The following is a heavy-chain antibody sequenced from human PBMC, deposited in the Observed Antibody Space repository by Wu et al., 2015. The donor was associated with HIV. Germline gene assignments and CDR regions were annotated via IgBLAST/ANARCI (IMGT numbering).Heavy chain of an antibody. CDR2: TNLNTGGT. CDR3: ARDELFRVDDAFDL. CDR1: GYIFTEYF. V-gene: IGHV1-2*02. Sequence: QVHLVQSGAEVKKPRSSVKVSCKASGYIFTEYFIHWVRQAPGQGLEWMGWTNLNTGGTNYAQKFQGRVTMTRDTSISTAYMELSRLTSDDTAMYYCARDELFRVDDAFDLWGQGTMVTVSS. J-gene: IGHJ3*01. D-gene: IGHD3-10*01.